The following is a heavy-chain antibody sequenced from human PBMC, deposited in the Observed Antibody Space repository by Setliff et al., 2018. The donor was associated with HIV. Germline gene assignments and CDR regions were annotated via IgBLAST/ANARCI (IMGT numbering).Heavy chain of an antibody. J-gene: IGHJ4*02. CDR3: ARGFLTDISDY. CDR2: INPNSGGT. Sequence: GASVKVSCKASGYTFTGNYIHWVRQAPGQGLEWMGWINPNSGGTNYEQKFQGRVTMTRDTSISTAYMELSRLRSDDTALYYCARGFLTDISDYWGQGTLVTVSS. V-gene: IGHV1-2*02. D-gene: IGHD3-9*01. CDR1: GYTFTGNY.